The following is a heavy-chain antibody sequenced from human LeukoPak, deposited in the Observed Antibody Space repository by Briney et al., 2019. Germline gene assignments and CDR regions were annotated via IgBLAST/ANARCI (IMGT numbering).Heavy chain of an antibody. D-gene: IGHD5-12*01. J-gene: IGHJ4*02. CDR1: GFTFRSYS. V-gene: IGHV3-48*04. CDR3: ARQSITSFDY. Sequence: GGSPRLSCAASGFTFRSYSMNWVRQAPGKGLEWVSYISSTGSTIYYAGSVKGRFTISRDNAKNSLYLQMNSLRAEDTAVYYCARQSITSFDYWGQGTLVTVSS. CDR2: ISSTGSTI.